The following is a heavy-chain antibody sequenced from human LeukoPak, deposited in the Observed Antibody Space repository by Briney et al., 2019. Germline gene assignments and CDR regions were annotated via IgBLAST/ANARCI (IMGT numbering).Heavy chain of an antibody. D-gene: IGHD3-22*01. Sequence: SETLSLTCAVYGGSFSGYYWSWIRQPPGKGLEWIGEINHSGSTNYNPSLKSRVTISVDTSKNQFSLKLSSVTAADTAVYYCARRTRLYYYDSSGFDAFDIWGRGTMVTVSS. J-gene: IGHJ3*02. CDR2: INHSGST. CDR3: ARRTRLYYYDSSGFDAFDI. V-gene: IGHV4-34*01. CDR1: GGSFSGYY.